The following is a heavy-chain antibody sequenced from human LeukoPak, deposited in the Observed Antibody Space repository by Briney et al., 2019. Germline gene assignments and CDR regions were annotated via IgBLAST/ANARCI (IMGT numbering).Heavy chain of an antibody. Sequence: AGGSLRLSCAASGFTFSSYAMSWVRQAPGKGLEWVSAISGSGGSTYYADSVKGRFTISRDNSKNTLYLQMNSLRAEDTAVYYCANCDNDVAGARSCYLDYWGQGTLVTVSS. V-gene: IGHV3-23*01. D-gene: IGHD6-19*01. CDR3: ANCDNDVAGARSCYLDY. CDR1: GFTFSSYA. CDR2: ISGSGGST. J-gene: IGHJ4*02.